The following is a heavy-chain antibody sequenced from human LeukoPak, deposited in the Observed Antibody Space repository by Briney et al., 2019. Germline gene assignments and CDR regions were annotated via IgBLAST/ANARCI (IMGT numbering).Heavy chain of an antibody. J-gene: IGHJ4*02. V-gene: IGHV3-15*01. CDR2: IKSETYGGTT. CDR1: GFTFTNAW. D-gene: IGHD4-17*01. CDR3: TTETMTTVTTQDY. Sequence: GGSLRLSCAASGFTFTNAWMSWVRQAPGKGLEWVGRIKSETYGGTTDYAAPVKGRFTISRDDSKNTLYLQMNSLKTEDTAVYYCTTETMTTVTTQDYWGQGTLVTVSS.